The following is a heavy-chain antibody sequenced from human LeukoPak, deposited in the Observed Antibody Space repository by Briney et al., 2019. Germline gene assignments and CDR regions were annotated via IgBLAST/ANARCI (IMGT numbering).Heavy chain of an antibody. Sequence: PGRSLRLSCAASGFTFDDYAMHWVRQAPGKGLEWVSGISWNSGSIGYADSVKGRFTISRDNAKNSLYLQMNSLRAEDTALYYCAKDTWGYSYGWLDYWGQGTLVTVTS. CDR2: ISWNSGSI. J-gene: IGHJ4*02. D-gene: IGHD5-18*01. V-gene: IGHV3-9*01. CDR1: GFTFDDYA. CDR3: AKDTWGYSYGWLDY.